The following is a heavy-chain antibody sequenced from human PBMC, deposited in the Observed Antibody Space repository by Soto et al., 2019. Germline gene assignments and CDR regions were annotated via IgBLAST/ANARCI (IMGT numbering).Heavy chain of an antibody. D-gene: IGHD3-22*01. J-gene: IGHJ5*02. Sequence: GGSLRLSCAASGFTFSSYAIHWVRQAPGKGLEWAAVMSYDGRKKYYADSMKGRFTISRDNSKNTLYLQMNSLRADDTAGYYCARQDHSGSGWFDTWGQGTLVTVSS. CDR2: MSYDGRKK. CDR3: ARQDHSGSGWFDT. V-gene: IGHV3-30*04. CDR1: GFTFSSYA.